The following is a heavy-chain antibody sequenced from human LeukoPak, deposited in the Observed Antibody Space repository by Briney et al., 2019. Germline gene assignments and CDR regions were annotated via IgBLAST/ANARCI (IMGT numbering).Heavy chain of an antibody. J-gene: IGHJ2*01. V-gene: IGHV3-23*01. CDR3: AKLRWEVTHYWYFDL. CDR2: ISPSGGST. Sequence: GGSLRLSCAASGFTFNNYAMSWVRQAPGKGLERVSAISPSGGSTYFADSVRGRFTISRDNSKNTVYVQMNSLRAEDTAVHYCAKLRWEVTHYWYFDLWGRGTLVTVSS. CDR1: GFTFNNYA. D-gene: IGHD4-23*01.